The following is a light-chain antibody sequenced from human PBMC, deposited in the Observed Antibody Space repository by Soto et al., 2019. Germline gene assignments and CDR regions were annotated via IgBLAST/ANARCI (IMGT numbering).Light chain of an antibody. CDR3: AAWDDSLNGYV. Sequence: QSVLTQPASVSGSPGQSITIPCTGTSSDVGSYNLVSWFQQHPGKVPKLIIYESTKRPSGVSDRFSGSKSGTSASLAISGLQSEDEADYYCAAWDDSLNGYVFGTGTKFTAL. CDR1: SSDVGSYNL. CDR2: EST. J-gene: IGLJ1*01. V-gene: IGLV2-14*02.